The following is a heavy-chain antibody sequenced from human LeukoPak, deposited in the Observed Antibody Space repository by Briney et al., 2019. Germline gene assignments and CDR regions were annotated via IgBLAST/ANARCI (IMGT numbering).Heavy chain of an antibody. J-gene: IGHJ3*02. CDR2: MYHTGSS. CDR1: GGSVDSSNYY. Sequence: PSETLSLTCTVSGGSVDSSNYYWSWIRQPPGKGLEWIVYMYHTGSSNYSPSLKSRLTISVDTSKNQFSLKLSSMTAADTAVYYCAGDQGGSAHRHAFDIWGQGTLVTVSS. CDR3: AGDQGGSAHRHAFDI. D-gene: IGHD1-26*01. V-gene: IGHV4-61*01.